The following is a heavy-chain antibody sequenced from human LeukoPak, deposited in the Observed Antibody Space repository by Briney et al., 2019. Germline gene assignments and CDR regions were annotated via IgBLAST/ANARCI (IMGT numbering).Heavy chain of an antibody. V-gene: IGHV3-23*01. CDR2: ISDSGGST. J-gene: IGHJ4*02. D-gene: IGHD6-13*01. CDR1: GFTFNSYA. Sequence: GGSLRLSCAASGFTFNSYALSWVRQASAKGLAWVSGISDSGGSTYYADSVKGRFTISRDNAKNSLYLQMNSLRAEDTAVYYCAISGIAAAVFVYWGQGTLVTVSS. CDR3: AISGIAAAVFVY.